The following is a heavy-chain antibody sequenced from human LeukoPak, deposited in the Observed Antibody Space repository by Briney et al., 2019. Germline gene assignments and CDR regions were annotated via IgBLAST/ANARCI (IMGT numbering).Heavy chain of an antibody. D-gene: IGHD6-13*01. CDR2: IIPIFGTA. CDR1: GGTFSSYA. J-gene: IGHJ4*02. V-gene: IGHV1-69*13. CDR3: ARWVLGSSWSFDY. Sequence: SVKVSCKASGGTFSSYAISWVRQAPGQGLEWMGGIIPIFGTANYAQRFQGRVTITADESTSTAYMELSSLRSEDTAVYYCARWVLGSSWSFDYWGQGTLVTVSS.